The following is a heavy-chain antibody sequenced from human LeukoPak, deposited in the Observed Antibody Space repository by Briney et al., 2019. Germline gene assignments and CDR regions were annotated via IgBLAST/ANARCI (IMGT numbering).Heavy chain of an antibody. Sequence: EASVKVSCKASGYTFTSYGISWVRRAPGQGLEWVGWRSAYNGNTNYAQKLQGIVTMTTDTSTSTAYMELRSLRSDDTAVYYCARRTYYDFWSGYVDYYYHHMDVWGKGTTVTVSS. CDR3: ARRTYYDFWSGYVDYYYHHMDV. D-gene: IGHD3-3*01. CDR1: GYTFTSYG. V-gene: IGHV1-18*01. CDR2: RSAYNGNT. J-gene: IGHJ6*03.